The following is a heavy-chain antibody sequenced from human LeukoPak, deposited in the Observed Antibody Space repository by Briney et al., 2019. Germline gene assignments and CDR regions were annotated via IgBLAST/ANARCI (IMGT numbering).Heavy chain of an antibody. CDR3: ARQRVLYFFDY. D-gene: IGHD3-16*01. V-gene: IGHV4-39*01. CDR2: IYSTGST. Sequence: PSETPSLTCTVSGGSISSSSYYWGWIRQPPGKGLEWIGSIYSTGSTYYNPSLKSRVSISVDTSKNQFSLKLSSVTAADTAVYYCARQRVLYFFDYWGQGTQVTVSS. CDR1: GGSISSSSYY. J-gene: IGHJ4*02.